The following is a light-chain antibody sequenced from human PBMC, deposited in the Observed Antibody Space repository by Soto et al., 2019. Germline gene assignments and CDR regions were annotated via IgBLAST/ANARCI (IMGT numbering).Light chain of an antibody. CDR2: GAS. Sequence: EIVLTQSPATLSLSPGERATLSCRASQSVGNLLAWYQQRPGQAPRLLIYGASNRATGIPGRFSGGGSGTDFTLTISSLEPEDFAVYYCQQRSDWRRLTFGQGKRLEIK. CDR1: QSVGNL. J-gene: IGKJ5*01. V-gene: IGKV3-11*01. CDR3: QQRSDWRRLT.